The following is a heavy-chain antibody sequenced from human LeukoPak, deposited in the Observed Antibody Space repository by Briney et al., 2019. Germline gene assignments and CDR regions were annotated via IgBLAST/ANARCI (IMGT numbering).Heavy chain of an antibody. D-gene: IGHD6-13*01. CDR1: GGSIGSYY. Sequence: SETLSLTCTVSGGSIGSYYWSWIRQPPGKGLEWIGYIYYSGSTNYNPSLKSRVTISVDTSKNQFSLKLSSATAADTAVYYCASISSSWDYYYYYYMDVWGKGTTVTVSS. J-gene: IGHJ6*03. CDR2: IYYSGST. CDR3: ASISSSWDYYYYYYMDV. V-gene: IGHV4-59*01.